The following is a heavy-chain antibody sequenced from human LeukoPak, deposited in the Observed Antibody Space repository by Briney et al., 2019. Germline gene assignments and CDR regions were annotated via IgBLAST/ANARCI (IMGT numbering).Heavy chain of an antibody. V-gene: IGHV4-4*07. CDR1: GGSISGLY. D-gene: IGHD3-22*01. CDR3: ARTPYYDSSGDHAFDI. Sequence: SETLSLTCTVSGGSISGLYWSWIRQPAGKGLEWIGRIYTGGGTNYNPSLKSRVTMSVDTSKNQFSLKLSSVTAADTAVYYCARTPYYDSSGDHAFDIWGQGTMVTVSS. J-gene: IGHJ3*02. CDR2: IYTGGGT.